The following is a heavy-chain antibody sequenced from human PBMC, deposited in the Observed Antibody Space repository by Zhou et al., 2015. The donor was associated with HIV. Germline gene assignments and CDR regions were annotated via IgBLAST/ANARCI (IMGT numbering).Heavy chain of an antibody. CDR3: ARDLGSTRWYWGWFDP. V-gene: IGHV1-3*01. J-gene: IGHJ5*02. D-gene: IGHD6-13*01. CDR2: LNAANGNT. Sequence: QVQLVQSGAEVKKPGASVKVSCKASGYTFTRNDILWVRQAPGQGLEWMGWLNAANGNTRYSQQFRGRITITRDTSASTAYMELASLRSEDTAVYYCARDLGSTRWYWGWFDPWDQGTLVTVSS. CDR1: GYTFTRND.